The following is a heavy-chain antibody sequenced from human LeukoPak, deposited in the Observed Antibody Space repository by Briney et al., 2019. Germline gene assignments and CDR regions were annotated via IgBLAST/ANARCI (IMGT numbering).Heavy chain of an antibody. J-gene: IGHJ4*02. CDR1: GYTFTDNA. CDR3: AREGEADILTGYEFDY. CDR2: INTNTGNP. D-gene: IGHD3-9*01. V-gene: IGHV7-4-1*02. Sequence: GASVKVSCKTSGYTFTDNAISWVRQAPGQGLEWMGWINTNTGNPSYAQAFFTGRYVFSLDTSVSTAYLQISSLKAEDTAVYYCAREGEADILTGYEFDYWGQGTLVTVSS.